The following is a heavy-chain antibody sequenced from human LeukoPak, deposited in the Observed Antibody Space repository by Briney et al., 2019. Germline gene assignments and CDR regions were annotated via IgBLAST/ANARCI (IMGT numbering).Heavy chain of an antibody. J-gene: IGHJ6*02. Sequence: SETLSLTCAVSGGSISSSNWWSWVRQPPGKGLEWIGEIYHSGSTNYNPSLKSRVTISVDKSKNQFSLKLSSVTATDAAVYYCARRPQRGTYGSGTQYYYYYGMDVWGQGTTVTVSS. CDR1: GGSISSSNW. CDR3: ARRPQRGTYGSGTQYYYYYGMDV. CDR2: IYHSGST. D-gene: IGHD3-10*01. V-gene: IGHV4-4*02.